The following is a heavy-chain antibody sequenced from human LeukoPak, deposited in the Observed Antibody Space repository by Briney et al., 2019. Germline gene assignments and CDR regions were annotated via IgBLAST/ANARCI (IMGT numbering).Heavy chain of an antibody. CDR3: ARDSVAGQPGYFQH. V-gene: IGHV1-18*01. D-gene: IGHD6-19*01. CDR2: ISAYNGNT. CDR1: GYTFTSYG. J-gene: IGHJ1*01. Sequence: ASVKVSCKASGYTFTSYGISWVRQAPGQGREWMGWISAYNGNTDYAQKFQGRVTMTTDTSTSTAYMELRSLRSDDTAVYYCARDSVAGQPGYFQHWGQGTLVTVSS.